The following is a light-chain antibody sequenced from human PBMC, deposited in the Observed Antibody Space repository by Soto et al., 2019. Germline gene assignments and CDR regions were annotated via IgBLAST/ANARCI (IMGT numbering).Light chain of an antibody. V-gene: IGKV2-28*01. CDR2: LGS. CDR3: MQALQAPPYT. J-gene: IGKJ2*01. CDR1: QSLLHSNGYNY. Sequence: DIVLTQSPLSLPVTPGEPASISCRSSQSLLHSNGYNYLSWYLQKPGQSPQLLIYLGSNRASGGADRFNGSESGTDFTLKISRVEAEDVATYLCMQALQAPPYTFGQGSELEIK.